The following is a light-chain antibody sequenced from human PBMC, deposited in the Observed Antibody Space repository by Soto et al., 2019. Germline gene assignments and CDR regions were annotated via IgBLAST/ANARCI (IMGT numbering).Light chain of an antibody. CDR2: GAS. CDR3: QQHSNF. V-gene: IGKV3-20*01. Sequence: EIVLTQSPGTLSLSPGERATLSCRASQSVDSNSLAWYQHKPGQAPRLLIYGASSRAPGISDRYSGRGSGTDFTLTITRLEPEDFAVYYCQQHSNFFGPGTKVDI. CDR1: QSVDSNS. J-gene: IGKJ3*01.